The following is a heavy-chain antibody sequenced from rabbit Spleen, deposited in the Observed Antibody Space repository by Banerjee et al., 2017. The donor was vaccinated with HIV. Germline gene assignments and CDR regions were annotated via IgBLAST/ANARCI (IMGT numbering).Heavy chain of an antibody. CDR3: VREVAARFSL. CDR2: IDPIFHIS. V-gene: IGHV1S7*01. CDR1: GFAFSSYG. J-gene: IGHJ4*01. Sequence: QVVESGGGLVQLGGSLKLSGKASGFAFSSYGVSWVRQAPGKGLEWIGYIDPIFHISTYASWVNGRFTISSHNAQNTLYLQLNSLTAADTATYFCVREVAARFSLWGPGTLVTVS. D-gene: IGHD4-1*01.